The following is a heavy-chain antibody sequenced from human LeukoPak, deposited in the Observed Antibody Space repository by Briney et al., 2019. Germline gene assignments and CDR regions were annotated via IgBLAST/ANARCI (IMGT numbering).Heavy chain of an antibody. D-gene: IGHD2-2*02. V-gene: IGHV3-15*01. CDR2: IKSKSERGTT. J-gene: IGHJ4*02. CDR1: GFTFSNGW. CDR3: TSNLYCSTSSCYTLDN. Sequence: GGSLRLSCAASGFTFSNGWMSWVHQAPGKGLEWVGRIKSKSERGTTDYAVPVNGRFTISRDGSTNTVYLHMNSLKTEDTAVYFCTSNLYCSTSSCYTLDNWGQGTLVAVSP.